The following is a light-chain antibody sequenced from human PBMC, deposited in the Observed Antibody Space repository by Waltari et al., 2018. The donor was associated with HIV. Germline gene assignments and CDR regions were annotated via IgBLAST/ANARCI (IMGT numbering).Light chain of an antibody. CDR3: QEYFTSQS. J-gene: IGKJ2*03. Sequence: EILLTQSPDTLSLSPGERATLSCRASQTVSRNYLAWYQQKSGQPPRLLIYGASSRATGIPDRFSGSVSGTDFTLTISRLEPEDFAVYYCQEYFTSQSFGQGTRVEMK. V-gene: IGKV3-20*01. CDR2: GAS. CDR1: QTVSRNY.